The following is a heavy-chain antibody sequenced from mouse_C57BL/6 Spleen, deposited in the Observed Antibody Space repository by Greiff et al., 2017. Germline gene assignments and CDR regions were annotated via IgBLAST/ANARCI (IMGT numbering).Heavy chain of an antibody. V-gene: IGHV1-18*01. J-gene: IGHJ1*03. Sequence: EVQLVESGPELVKPGASVKIPCKASGYTFTDYNMDWVKQSHGKSLEWIGDINPNNGGTIYNQKFKGKATLTVDKSSSTAYRELRSLTSEDTAVYYCARDYGSSYEYFDVWGTGTTVTVSS. CDR3: ARDYGSSYEYFDV. CDR2: INPNNGGT. CDR1: GYTFTDYN. D-gene: IGHD1-1*01.